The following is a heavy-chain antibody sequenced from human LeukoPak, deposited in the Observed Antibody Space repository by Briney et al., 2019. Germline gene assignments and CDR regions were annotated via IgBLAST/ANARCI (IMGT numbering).Heavy chain of an antibody. CDR3: ARGLRDRYGMDV. Sequence: GGSLRLSCVASGFTFDTYWMHWVRHAPGKGLVWVSRIHRDGNNINYADFVQGRFTVSRDNAKNTLYLQMHSLRVEDTAMYYCARGLRDRYGMDVWGQGTTVTVSS. CDR1: GFTFDTYW. CDR2: IHRDGNNI. V-gene: IGHV3-74*01. J-gene: IGHJ6*02.